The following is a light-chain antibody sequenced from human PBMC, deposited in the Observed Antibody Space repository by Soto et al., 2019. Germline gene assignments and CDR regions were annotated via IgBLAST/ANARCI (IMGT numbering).Light chain of an antibody. CDR3: SSYTSSSTRA. Sequence: QSVLTQPASVSGSPGQSITISCTGTSSDVGAYDYVSWYQQHPDKAPKLMIYEVSNRPSGVSNRFSGSKSVNTATLTISGLQAEDETDYYCSSYTSSSTRAFGTGTKVTVL. CDR2: EVS. J-gene: IGLJ1*01. V-gene: IGLV2-14*03. CDR1: SSDVGAYDY.